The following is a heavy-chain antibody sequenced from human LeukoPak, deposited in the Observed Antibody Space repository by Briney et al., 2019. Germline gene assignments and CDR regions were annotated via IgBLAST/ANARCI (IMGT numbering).Heavy chain of an antibody. CDR1: RFTFSSYA. J-gene: IGHJ6*02. CDR2: ISGSGGTT. Sequence: GGSLRLSCAASRFTFSSYAMSWVRQAPGKGLQWVSAISGSGGTTYYADSVKGRFTISRDNSKNTLYLQINSLRAEDTAVYYCAKDPLGDMDPSDVWGQGTTVTVSS. D-gene: IGHD2-15*01. V-gene: IGHV3-23*01. CDR3: AKDPLGDMDPSDV.